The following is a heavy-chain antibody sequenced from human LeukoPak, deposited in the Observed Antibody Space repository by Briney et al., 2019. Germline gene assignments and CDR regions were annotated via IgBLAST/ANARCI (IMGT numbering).Heavy chain of an antibody. D-gene: IGHD3-16*02. CDR3: ARARRGYYDYVWGSYRYNTWLDP. Sequence: GASVKVSCKASGYTFTSYDINWVRQATGQGLEWMGWMNPNSGNTGYAQKFQGRVTMTRNTSISTAYMELSSLRSEDTAVHYCARARRGYYDYVWGSYRYNTWLDPWGQGTLVTVSS. J-gene: IGHJ5*02. CDR2: MNPNSGNT. CDR1: GYTFTSYD. V-gene: IGHV1-8*01.